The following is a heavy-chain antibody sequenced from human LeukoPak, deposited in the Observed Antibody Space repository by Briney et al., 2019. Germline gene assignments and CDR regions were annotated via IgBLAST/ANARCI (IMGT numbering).Heavy chain of an antibody. CDR1: GYSFTSYC. D-gene: IGHD6-13*01. Sequence: GGSLQISCRGSGYSFTSYCIGWVRRMPGKGLEGMGIIYPGDYDTRYSPSFQGQVTISADKSISTAYLQWSSLKASDTAMYYCARQHPGIAAAEGYYYGMDVWGQGTTVTVSS. J-gene: IGHJ6*02. CDR3: ARQHPGIAAAEGYYYGMDV. CDR2: IYPGDYDT. V-gene: IGHV5-51*01.